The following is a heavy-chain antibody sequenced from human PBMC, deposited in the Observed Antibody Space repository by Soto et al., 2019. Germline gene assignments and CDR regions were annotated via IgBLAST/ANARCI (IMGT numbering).Heavy chain of an antibody. CDR2: IWYDGSNK. CDR1: GFTFSSYG. D-gene: IGHD6-19*01. J-gene: IGHJ6*02. Sequence: QVQLVESGGGVVQPGRSLRLSCAASGFTFSSYGMHWVRQTPGKGLEWVAVIWYDGSNKYYADSVKGRFTISRDNSKNTLYLQMNSLRAEDTAVYYCARGQSYSSRWYNYYYYGMDVWGQGTTVTVSS. CDR3: ARGQSYSSRWYNYYYYGMDV. V-gene: IGHV3-33*01.